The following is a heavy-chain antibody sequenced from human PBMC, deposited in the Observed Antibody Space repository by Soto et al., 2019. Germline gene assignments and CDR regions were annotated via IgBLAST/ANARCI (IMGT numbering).Heavy chain of an antibody. D-gene: IGHD2-2*01. CDR3: ATSRYCSSTSCYGAFDY. CDR2: ISGSGGST. J-gene: IGHJ4*02. CDR1: GFTFSSYA. Sequence: EVQLLESGGGLVQPGGSLRLSCAASGFTFSSYAMSCVRQAPGKGLEWVSAISGSGGSTYYADSVKGRFTISRDNSKNTLYLQMNSLRAEDTAVYYCATSRYCSSTSCYGAFDYWGQGTLVTVSS. V-gene: IGHV3-23*01.